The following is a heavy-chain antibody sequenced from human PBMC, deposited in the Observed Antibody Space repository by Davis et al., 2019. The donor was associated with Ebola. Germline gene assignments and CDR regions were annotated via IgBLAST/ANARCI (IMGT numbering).Heavy chain of an antibody. D-gene: IGHD3-3*01. V-gene: IGHV4-59*12. CDR2: IYYSGTT. CDR3: ASTSLGVARYYGMDV. J-gene: IGHJ6*02. CDR1: GGSMSSYY. Sequence: SETLSLTCTVSGGSMSSYYWSWIRQPPEKGLEWIGNIYYSGTTNYNPSLKSRVTISVDTSKNQFSLKLSSVTAADTAVYYCASTSLGVARYYGMDVWGQGTTVTVSS.